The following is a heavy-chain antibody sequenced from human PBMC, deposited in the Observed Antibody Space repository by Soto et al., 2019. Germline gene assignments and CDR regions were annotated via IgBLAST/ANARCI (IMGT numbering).Heavy chain of an antibody. CDR1: GFSFTGYY. D-gene: IGHD6-6*01. CDR2: INAHSGGT. V-gene: IGHV1-2*02. Sequence: ASVKVSCKASGFSFTGYYIHWLRQAPGQGLEWMGWINAHSGGTEYAQKFQGRVTLTRDTSIATAYLTLTSLTSDDTALYYCAKDLTRQLAYWLDPWGQGTQATVSS. J-gene: IGHJ5*02. CDR3: AKDLTRQLAYWLDP.